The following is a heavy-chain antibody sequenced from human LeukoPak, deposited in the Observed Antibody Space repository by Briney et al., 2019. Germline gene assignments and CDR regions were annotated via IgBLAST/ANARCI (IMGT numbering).Heavy chain of an antibody. CDR1: GFTFDDYG. V-gene: IGHV3-20*04. J-gene: IGHJ4*02. Sequence: GGSLRLSCAASGFTFDDYGMSWVRQAPGKGLEWVSGINWNGGSTGYADSMKGRFTISGDNAKNSLYLQMNSLRAEDTALYYCASLGYCSGGSCYARRDYWGQGTLVTVSS. CDR2: INWNGGST. CDR3: ASLGYCSGGSCYARRDY. D-gene: IGHD2-15*01.